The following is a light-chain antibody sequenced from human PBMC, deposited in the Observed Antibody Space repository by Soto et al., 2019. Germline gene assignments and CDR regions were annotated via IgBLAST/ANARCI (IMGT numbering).Light chain of an antibody. J-gene: IGLJ2*01. CDR2: DTA. CDR3: LLFLGGGLPL. Sequence: QAVVTQEPSLTVSPGGTVTLTCASSTGAVTSGYYPSWFQQKPGQAPRSLIYDTANRHSWTPARFSGSLLGGKPALTLSPVLPEDEAEYYCLLFLGGGLPLFGGGTQLTVL. V-gene: IGLV7-43*01. CDR1: TGAVTSGYY.